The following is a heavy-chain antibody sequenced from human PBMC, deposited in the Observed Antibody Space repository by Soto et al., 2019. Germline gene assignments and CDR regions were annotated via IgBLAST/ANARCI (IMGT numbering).Heavy chain of an antibody. D-gene: IGHD2-21*02. Sequence: GRRLRHSCAAAGFTFTTYGMSWVLQSPGKGLEWVSYINTAGSTKYYADSVKGRFTISRDNSKNTLYLQLNSLRFEDTAVYYCAKDDFTDRGDDYFDYWGPGTLVTVSS. CDR1: GFTFTTYG. CDR3: AKDDFTDRGDDYFDY. J-gene: IGHJ4*02. CDR2: INTAGSTK. V-gene: IGHV3-23*01.